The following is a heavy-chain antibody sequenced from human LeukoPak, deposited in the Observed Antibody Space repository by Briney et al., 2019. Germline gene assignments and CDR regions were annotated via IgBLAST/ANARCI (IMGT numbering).Heavy chain of an antibody. CDR2: ISGSGGST. Sequence: GGSLRLSCAASGFTFSSYSMNWVRQAPGKGLEWVSAISGSGGSTYYADSVKGRFTISRDNSKNTLYLQMNSLRAEDTAAYYCAKNLWFGEYNDYWGQGTLVTVSS. J-gene: IGHJ4*02. D-gene: IGHD3-10*01. V-gene: IGHV3-23*01. CDR3: AKNLWFGEYNDY. CDR1: GFTFSSYS.